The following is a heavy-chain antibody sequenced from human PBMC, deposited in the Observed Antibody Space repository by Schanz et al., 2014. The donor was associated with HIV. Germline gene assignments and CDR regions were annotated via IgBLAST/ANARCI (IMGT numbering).Heavy chain of an antibody. CDR3: VKDSGTLVSGARWFDP. Sequence: EVQLLESGGGLVQPGGSLRLSCLASGFTFGNYAMHWVRQAPGKGLEWVSSISWNSGSRGYADSVKGRFTISRDNDNDSLYLQMNSLRVEDTALYYCVKDSGTLVSGARWFDPWGQGTQVTVSS. J-gene: IGHJ5*02. CDR1: GFTFGNYA. V-gene: IGHV3-9*01. CDR2: ISWNSGSR. D-gene: IGHD6-19*01.